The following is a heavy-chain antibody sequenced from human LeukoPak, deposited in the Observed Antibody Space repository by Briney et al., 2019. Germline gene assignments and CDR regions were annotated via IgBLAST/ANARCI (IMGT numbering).Heavy chain of an antibody. D-gene: IGHD3-3*01. J-gene: IGHJ4*02. CDR2: IIPIFGTA. Sequence: ASVKVSCKASGGTFSSYAISWVRQAPGQGLEWMGGIIPIFGTANYAQKFQGRVTITADKSTSTAYMELSRLRSDDTAVYYCARVARNYDFWSGYSHFDYWGQGTLVTVSS. V-gene: IGHV1-69*06. CDR1: GGTFSSYA. CDR3: ARVARNYDFWSGYSHFDY.